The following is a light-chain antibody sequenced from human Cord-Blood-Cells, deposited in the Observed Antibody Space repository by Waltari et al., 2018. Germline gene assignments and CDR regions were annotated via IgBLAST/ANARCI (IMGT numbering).Light chain of an antibody. J-gene: IGKJ2*01. V-gene: IGKV3-20*01. Sequence: EIVLTQSPGPLSLSPGERATLSCRASPSVSSSYLAWYQQKPGQAPRLLIYGASSSATGIPDRFSGSGSGTDFTLTISRLEPEDFAVYYCQQDGSSPRTFGQGTKLEIK. CDR3: QQDGSSPRT. CDR2: GAS. CDR1: PSVSSSY.